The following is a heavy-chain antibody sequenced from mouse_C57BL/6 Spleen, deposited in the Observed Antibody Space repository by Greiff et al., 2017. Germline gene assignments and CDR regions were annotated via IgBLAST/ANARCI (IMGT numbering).Heavy chain of an antibody. V-gene: IGHV5-9*01. CDR3: GRQPLGSAMDY. CDR1: GFTFSSYT. CDR2: ISGGGGNT. J-gene: IGHJ4*01. D-gene: IGHD3-3*01. Sequence: EVKLVESGGGLVKPGGSLKLSCAASGFTFSSYTMSWVRQTPEKRLEWVATISGGGGNTYYPDSVKGRFTISRDNAKNTLYLQMSSLRSEDTALYYCGRQPLGSAMDYWGQGTSVTVSS.